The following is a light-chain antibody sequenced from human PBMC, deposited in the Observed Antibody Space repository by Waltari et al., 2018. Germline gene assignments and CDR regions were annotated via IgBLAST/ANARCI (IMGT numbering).Light chain of an antibody. J-gene: IGKJ1*01. CDR3: QHYVRLPVT. V-gene: IGKV3-20*01. Sequence: EIVLTQSPGTLSLSPGERATLSCRASQSFTRYLAWYQPKPGQAPRLLIYAASTRASGIADRFSGRGFGTDFTLTISRLEPEDSAVYYCQHYVRLPVTFGQGTKVEIK. CDR1: QSFTRY. CDR2: AAS.